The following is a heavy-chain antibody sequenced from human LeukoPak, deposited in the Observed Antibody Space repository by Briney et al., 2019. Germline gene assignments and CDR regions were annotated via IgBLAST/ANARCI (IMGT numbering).Heavy chain of an antibody. CDR2: ISYDGSNK. CDR1: GLTFSSYG. CDR3: AKDGIGAPDY. J-gene: IGHJ4*02. Sequence: GGSLRLSCAASGLTFSSYGMHGGRQAPGKGLGWGAVISYDGSNKYYADSVKGRFTISRDNSKNTLYLQMNSLRAEDTAVYYCAKDGIGAPDYWGQGTLVTVSS. D-gene: IGHD3-10*01. V-gene: IGHV3-30*18.